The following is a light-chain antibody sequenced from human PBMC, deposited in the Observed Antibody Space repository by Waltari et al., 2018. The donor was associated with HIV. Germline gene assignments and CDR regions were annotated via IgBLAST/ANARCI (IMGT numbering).Light chain of an antibody. CDR3: CSYAGSSTSHVV. V-gene: IGLV2-23*02. Sequence: QSALTQPASVSGSPGQSITISCTGTSSDVGSYNLVSWYQQHPGKAPKLMMYEVSKRPSGVSNRFSGSKSGNTASLTISGLQAEDEADYYCCSYAGSSTSHVVFGGGTKLTVL. CDR1: SSDVGSYNL. CDR2: EVS. J-gene: IGLJ2*01.